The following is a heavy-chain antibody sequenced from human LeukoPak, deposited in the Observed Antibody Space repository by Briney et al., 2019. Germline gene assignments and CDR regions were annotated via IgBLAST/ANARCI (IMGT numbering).Heavy chain of an antibody. D-gene: IGHD2-21*01. CDR1: GITFRKYW. CDR2: INEDGSTQ. V-gene: IGHV3-7*01. CDR3: TRDYSNARDY. Sequence: GGSLRLSCEVSGITFRKYWMTWVRQAPGKGLEWVASINEDGSTQWYVDSVKGRFTVSRDNAKDSLHLQVNSLRVDNTAVYYCTRDYSNARDYWGQGTLVTVSS. J-gene: IGHJ4*02.